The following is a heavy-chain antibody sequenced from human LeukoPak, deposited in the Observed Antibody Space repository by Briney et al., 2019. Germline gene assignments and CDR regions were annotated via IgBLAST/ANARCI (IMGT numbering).Heavy chain of an antibody. V-gene: IGHV3-23*01. J-gene: IGHJ4*02. CDR1: GFTFSSYA. CDR2: ISGSGGST. D-gene: IGHD5-24*01. Sequence: PGGSLRLSCAASGFTFSSYAMSWVRQAPGKGLEWVTAISGSGGSTYYADSVKGRFTISRDNSKNTLYLQMNSLRAEDTAVYYCARAEGMATRLWGYSFDYWGQGTLVTVSS. CDR3: ARAEGMATRLWGYSFDY.